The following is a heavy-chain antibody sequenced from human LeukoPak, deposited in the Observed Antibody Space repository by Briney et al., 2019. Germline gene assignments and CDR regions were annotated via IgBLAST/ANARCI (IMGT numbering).Heavy chain of an antibody. CDR2: ISGSGDST. CDR1: GFTFSSYA. V-gene: IGHV3-23*01. D-gene: IGHD2-2*02. Sequence: GGSLRLSCAASGFTFSSYAMSWVRQAPGKGLEWVSAISGSGDSTYYADSVKGRFTISRDNSKNTLYLQMNSLRAEDTAVYYCAKGSNRYCSSTSCYKDWFDPWGQGTLVTVSS. J-gene: IGHJ5*02. CDR3: AKGSNRYCSSTSCYKDWFDP.